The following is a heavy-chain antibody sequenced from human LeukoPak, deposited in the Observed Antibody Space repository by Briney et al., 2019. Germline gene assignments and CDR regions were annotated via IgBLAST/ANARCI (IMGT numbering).Heavy chain of an antibody. D-gene: IGHD6-19*01. V-gene: IGHV3-9*01. CDR3: ARLNPIAVAGSFDY. J-gene: IGHJ4*02. CDR2: ISWNSGSI. CDR1: GFTFDDYA. Sequence: GGSLRLSCAASGFTFDDYAMHWVRQAPGKGLEWVSGISWNSGSIGYADSVKGRFTISRDNAKNSLYLQMNSLRAEDTAVYYCARLNPIAVAGSFDYWGQGTLVTVSS.